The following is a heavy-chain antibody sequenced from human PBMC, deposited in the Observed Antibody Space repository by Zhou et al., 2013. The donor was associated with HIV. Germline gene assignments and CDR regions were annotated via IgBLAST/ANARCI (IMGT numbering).Heavy chain of an antibody. V-gene: IGHV1-69*05. J-gene: IGHJ3*02. D-gene: IGHD3-16*01. CDR3: NRGMQRWVNDAFDI. Sequence: QVQLVQSGAEVKRPGSSVKVSCKASGGTVSIYAISWVRQDPGQGLEWMGGVIPVMGISSYAQKFQGRLTIITDESTSTVYMELSSLRSEDTAVYYCNRGMQRWVNDAFDIWGQGTMVTVSS. CDR2: VIPVMGIS. CDR1: GGTVSIYA.